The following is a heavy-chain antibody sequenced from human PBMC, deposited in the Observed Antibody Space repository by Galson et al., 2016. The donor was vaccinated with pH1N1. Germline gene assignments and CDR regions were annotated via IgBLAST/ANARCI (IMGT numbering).Heavy chain of an antibody. CDR2: IKEDGSET. CDR1: GFTFSNYW. D-gene: IGHD3-22*01. J-gene: IGHJ4*02. CDR3: ARAIGSRSAY. Sequence: SLRLSCAASGFTFSNYWMHWVRQVPGKGLEWVANIKEDGSETYYVGSVRGRFTISRDNAKNSLYLQMNSLRDEDTALYYCARAIGSRSAYWGQGTLVPVSS. V-gene: IGHV3-7*01.